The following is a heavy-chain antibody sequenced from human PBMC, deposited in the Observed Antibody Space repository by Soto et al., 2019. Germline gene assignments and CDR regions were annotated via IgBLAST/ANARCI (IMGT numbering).Heavy chain of an antibody. V-gene: IGHV3-11*01. CDR2: TSSSGSTI. J-gene: IGHJ4*02. CDR1: GLSFSDYY. CDR3: VRGQDYGRYFDY. D-gene: IGHD4-17*01. Sequence: QVQLVESGGGLVKPGGSLRLSCAASGLSFSDYYMSWIRQAPGKGLEWVSYTSSSGSTIYYADSVKGRFTISRDNAKNSLYLQMNSLRAEDTAVYYCVRGQDYGRYFDYWGQGTLVTVSS.